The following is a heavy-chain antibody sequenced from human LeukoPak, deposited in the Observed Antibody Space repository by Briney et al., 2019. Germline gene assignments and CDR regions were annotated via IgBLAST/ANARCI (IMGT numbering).Heavy chain of an antibody. Sequence: GGSLRLSCAASGFTFSSYGMSWVRQAPGKGLEWVSAISGSGGSTYYADSVKGRFTISRDNSKNTLYLQMNSLRAEDTAVYYCAKAPSLRYFDWWDYWGQGTLVTVSS. V-gene: IGHV3-23*01. J-gene: IGHJ4*02. CDR3: AKAPSLRYFDWWDY. CDR1: GFTFSSYG. D-gene: IGHD3-9*01. CDR2: ISGSGGST.